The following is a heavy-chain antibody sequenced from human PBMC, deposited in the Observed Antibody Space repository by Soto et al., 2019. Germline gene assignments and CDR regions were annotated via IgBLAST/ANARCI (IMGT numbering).Heavy chain of an antibody. D-gene: IGHD3-22*01. J-gene: IGHJ3*02. CDR2: INAGNGNT. V-gene: IGHV1-3*01. Sequence: ASVKVSCKASGYTFTSYYMHWVRQAPGQGLEWMGIINAGNGNTRYSQRFQGRVTITRDTSASTAYMELSSLRSEDTAVYYCARVQLYYNDISGRPLNAFDIWGHGTMVTVSS. CDR1: GYTFTSYY. CDR3: ARVQLYYNDISGRPLNAFDI.